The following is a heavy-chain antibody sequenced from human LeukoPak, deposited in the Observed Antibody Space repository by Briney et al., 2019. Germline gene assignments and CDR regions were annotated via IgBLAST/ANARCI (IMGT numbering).Heavy chain of an antibody. Sequence: GASVKVSCKASGYTFTDYYMHWVRQAPGQGLEWMGWMNPNSGGTNYAQKFQGRVTMTRDMSTSTVYMELSSLRSEDTAVYYCARALEWFSYYMDVWGKGTTVTVSS. J-gene: IGHJ6*03. V-gene: IGHV1-2*02. D-gene: IGHD3-3*01. CDR3: ARALEWFSYYMDV. CDR2: MNPNSGGT. CDR1: GYTFTDYY.